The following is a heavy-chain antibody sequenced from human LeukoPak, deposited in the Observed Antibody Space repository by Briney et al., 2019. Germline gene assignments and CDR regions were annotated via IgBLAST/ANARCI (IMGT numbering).Heavy chain of an antibody. D-gene: IGHD6-13*01. CDR2: ISYDGNTK. CDR1: GFTFRSYG. Sequence: PGGSLRLSCAASGFTFRSYGMHWVRQAPDKGLEWVAVISYDGNTKYYADSVKDRFTISRDDSKNTLYLQMNSLRAEDTAVYYCAKLIGSSWSFDYWGQGTLVTVSS. CDR3: AKLIGSSWSFDY. J-gene: IGHJ4*02. V-gene: IGHV3-30*18.